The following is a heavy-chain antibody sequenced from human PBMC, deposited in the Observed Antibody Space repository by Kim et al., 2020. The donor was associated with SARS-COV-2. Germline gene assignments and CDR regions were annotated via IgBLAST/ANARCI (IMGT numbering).Heavy chain of an antibody. CDR3: GRGGGKYHPVDS. Sequence: SETLSLTCIVSGGSIRSYYWSWIRQPAGKGLEWIGRVYASGGTDYNPALKSRVTMSADTSKNQFSMNLFSVSAADTAVYYCGRGGGKYHPVDSWGQGTLVSVTA. CDR1: GGSIRSYY. D-gene: IGHD2-15*01. CDR2: VYASGGT. J-gene: IGHJ4*02. V-gene: IGHV4-4*07.